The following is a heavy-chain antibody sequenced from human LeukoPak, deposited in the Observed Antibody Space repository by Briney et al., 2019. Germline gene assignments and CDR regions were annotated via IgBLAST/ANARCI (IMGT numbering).Heavy chain of an antibody. J-gene: IGHJ6*03. CDR3: ARARARGWYYNYYYYMDV. Sequence: ASVKVSCKASGYTFTGYYMHWVRQAPGQGLEWMGWINPNSGGTNYAQKFQGRVTMTRDTSISTAYMELSRLRSDDTAVYYCARARARGWYYNYYYYMDVWGKGTTVTISS. V-gene: IGHV1-2*02. D-gene: IGHD6-19*01. CDR2: INPNSGGT. CDR1: GYTFTGYY.